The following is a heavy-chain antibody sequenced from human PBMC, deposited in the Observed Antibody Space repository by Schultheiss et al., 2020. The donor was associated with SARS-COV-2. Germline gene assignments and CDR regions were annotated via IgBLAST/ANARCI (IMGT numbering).Heavy chain of an antibody. V-gene: IGHV3-48*01. Sequence: GESLKISCAASGFTFSSYEMNWVRQAPGKGLEWLSYISSSSSTIYYADSVKGRFTISRDNAKNSLYLQMNSLRAEDTAVYYCARDSGVTSYYDNDAFDIWGQGTMVTVSS. CDR3: ARDSGVTSYYDNDAFDI. CDR1: GFTFSSYE. J-gene: IGHJ3*02. D-gene: IGHD3-22*01. CDR2: ISSSSSTI.